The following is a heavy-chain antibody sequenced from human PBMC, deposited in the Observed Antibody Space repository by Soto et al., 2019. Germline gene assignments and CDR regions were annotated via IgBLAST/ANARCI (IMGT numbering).Heavy chain of an antibody. CDR3: ARVAAGIVVVPAAMVWFDP. D-gene: IGHD2-2*01. J-gene: IGHJ5*02. Sequence: SVKVSCKASGGTCSSYAISWVRQAPGPGLEWMGGIIPIFGTANYAQKFQGRVTITADESTSTAYMELRSLRSDDTAVYYCARVAAGIVVVPAAMVWFDPWGQGTLVTVSS. CDR1: GGTCSSYA. V-gene: IGHV1-69*13. CDR2: IIPIFGTA.